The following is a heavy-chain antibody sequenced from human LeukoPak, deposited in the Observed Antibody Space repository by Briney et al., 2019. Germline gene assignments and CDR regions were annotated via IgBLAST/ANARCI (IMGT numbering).Heavy chain of an antibody. Sequence: SETLSLTCAVYGGYISGHYWSWIRQSPGKGLEWIGEIGHRGSTNYNPSLKSRVTISVDTSKNQFSLKLSSVTAADTAVYYCARFGSRRRITMVRGVRTELNYFDYWAREPWSPSPQ. V-gene: IGHV4-34*01. CDR1: GGYISGHY. CDR2: IGHRGST. J-gene: IGHJ4*02. CDR3: ARFGSRRRITMVRGVRTELNYFDY. D-gene: IGHD3-10*01.